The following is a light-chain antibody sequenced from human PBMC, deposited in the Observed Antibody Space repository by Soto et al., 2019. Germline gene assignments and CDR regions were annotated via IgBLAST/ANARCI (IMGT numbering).Light chain of an antibody. CDR1: QDIRGA. CDR3: QQFNSYPIT. J-gene: IGKJ5*01. V-gene: IGKV1-13*02. CDR2: DVS. Sequence: AIQVTQSPSSLSAFVGDRVTMTCRASQDIRGALAWYQQKSGKPPNLLIYDVSTLEGGVPSRFSGSGSGTEFTLIISSLQPEDFGTYYCQQFNSYPITFGHGTRLEIK.